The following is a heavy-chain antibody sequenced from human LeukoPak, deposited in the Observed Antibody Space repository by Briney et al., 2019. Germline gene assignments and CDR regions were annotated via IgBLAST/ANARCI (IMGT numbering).Heavy chain of an antibody. CDR3: ARDLGDYSFDY. J-gene: IGHJ4*02. D-gene: IGHD4-17*01. CDR1: GFTFSSYS. CDR2: ISSSSSYI. Sequence: GGSLRLSCAASGFTFSSYSMNWVRQAPGKGLEWVSSISSSSSYIYYADSVKGRFTISRDNAKNSLYLQMNSRRAEDTAVYYCARDLGDYSFDYWGQGTLVTVSS. V-gene: IGHV3-21*01.